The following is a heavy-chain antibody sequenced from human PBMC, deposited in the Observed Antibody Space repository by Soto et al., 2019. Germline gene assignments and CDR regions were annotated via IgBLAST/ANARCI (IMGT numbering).Heavy chain of an antibody. CDR3: ARNDYGDYGWYFDL. D-gene: IGHD4-17*01. CDR2: IYYSGST. J-gene: IGHJ2*01. Sequence: QVQLQESGPGLVKPSQTLSLTCTVSGGSITSDGYYWNWIRQHPGKGLEWIGYIYYSGSTYYNPSLKSRVAITMDTSKNQVSLKLNFVTAADTAVYCCARNDYGDYGWYFDLWGRGTLVAVSS. CDR1: GGSITSDGYY. V-gene: IGHV4-31*03.